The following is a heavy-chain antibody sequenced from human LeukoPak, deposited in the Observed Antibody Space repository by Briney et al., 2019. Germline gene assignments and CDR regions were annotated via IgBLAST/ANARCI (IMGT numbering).Heavy chain of an antibody. CDR1: GFTFSKDW. D-gene: IGHD6-6*01. CDR3: TTERLVFDY. Sequence: GGSLRLSCAASGFTFSKDWMSWVRQTPGKGLEWVGRIKSKTDGGTTDFAAPVKGRFTISRDDSKNTLYLQMNSLKTEDTAVYYCTTERLVFDYWGQGTLVTVSS. J-gene: IGHJ4*02. CDR2: IKSKTDGGTT. V-gene: IGHV3-15*01.